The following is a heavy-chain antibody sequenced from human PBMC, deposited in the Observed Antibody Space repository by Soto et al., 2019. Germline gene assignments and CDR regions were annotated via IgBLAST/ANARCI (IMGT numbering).Heavy chain of an antibody. CDR3: ARIYCTTTDCFFDY. V-gene: IGHV3-7*01. D-gene: IGHD2-2*01. CDR2: IKQDGSDK. Sequence: GGSLRLSCAASGFNFGSYWMSWVRQAPGKGLDWVANIKQDGSDKYYVDSVKGRFTISRDNAKNSLFLQMNSLRAEDTAVYYCARIYCTTTDCFFDYWGQGTLVTV. J-gene: IGHJ4*02. CDR1: GFNFGSYW.